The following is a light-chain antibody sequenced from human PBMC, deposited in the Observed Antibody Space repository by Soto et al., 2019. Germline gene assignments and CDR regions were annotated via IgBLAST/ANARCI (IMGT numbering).Light chain of an antibody. Sequence: DIQMTQSPSSLSASIGDRVTITCQASQDIDNFLNWYQQKPGKPPRLLIYDASDLETGVPPRFSGRGSGTHFTFTISSLQPEDPATYYCQHYRSLPITFGQGTRLDIK. J-gene: IGKJ5*01. CDR2: DAS. CDR1: QDIDNF. V-gene: IGKV1-33*01. CDR3: QHYRSLPIT.